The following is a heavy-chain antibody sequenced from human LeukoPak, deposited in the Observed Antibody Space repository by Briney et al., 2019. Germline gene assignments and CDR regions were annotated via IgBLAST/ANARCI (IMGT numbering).Heavy chain of an antibody. CDR2: IKQDGSEK. CDR3: ATAAIAVADLFDY. D-gene: IGHD6-19*01. Sequence: PGGSLRLSCAASGFTFDDYGMSWVRQAPGKGLEWVANIKQDGSEKYYVDSVKGRFTISRDNAKNSLYLQMNSLRAEDTAVYYCATAAIAVADLFDYWGQGTLVTVSS. CDR1: GFTFDDYG. V-gene: IGHV3-7*01. J-gene: IGHJ4*02.